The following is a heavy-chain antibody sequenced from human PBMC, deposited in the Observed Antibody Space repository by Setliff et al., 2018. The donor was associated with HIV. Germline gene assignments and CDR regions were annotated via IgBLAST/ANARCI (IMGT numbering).Heavy chain of an antibody. V-gene: IGHV7-4-1*02. Sequence: ASVKVSCKASGYTFTSYAMNWVRQAPGQGLEWMGWINTNTGNPTYAQGFTGRFVFSLDTFVSTAYLQISSLKAGDTAVYYCARAREDTALDSYWGQGTLVTVSS. J-gene: IGHJ4*02. CDR1: GYTFTSYA. CDR3: ARAREDTALDSY. CDR2: INTNTGNP. D-gene: IGHD5-18*01.